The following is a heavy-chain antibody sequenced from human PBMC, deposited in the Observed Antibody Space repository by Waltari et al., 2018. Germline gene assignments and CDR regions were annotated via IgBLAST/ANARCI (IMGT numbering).Heavy chain of an antibody. D-gene: IGHD6-13*01. V-gene: IGHV1-18*01. CDR3: ARDDADSSNFGGF. CDR1: GYIFSNYG. CDR2: IYPYSGNT. Sequence: QLVQSGAEVKKPGASVQVSCNASGYIFSNYGITWVRKAPGQGLEWMGWIYPYSGNTKYEQSLQGRVTLTTDTSTTTAYMEIRSLRSDDTAIYYCARDDADSSNFGGFWGQGTLVTVSS. J-gene: IGHJ4*02.